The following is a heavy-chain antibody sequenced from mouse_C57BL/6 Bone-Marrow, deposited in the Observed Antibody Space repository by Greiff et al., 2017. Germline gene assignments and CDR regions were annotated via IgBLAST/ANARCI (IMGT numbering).Heavy chain of an antibody. CDR1: GYTFTSYW. J-gene: IGHJ3*01. CDR3: ARGGWLRFAY. D-gene: IGHD2-3*01. CDR2: IDPSDSYT. V-gene: IGHV1-69*01. Sequence: QVQLQQPGAELVMPGASVKLSCKASGYTFTSYWLHWVKQRPGQGLEWIGEIDPSDSYTNYNQTFKGKSTLAVDKSSSTADMQLRSLTSEDSAVYYCARGGWLRFAYWGQGTLVTVSA.